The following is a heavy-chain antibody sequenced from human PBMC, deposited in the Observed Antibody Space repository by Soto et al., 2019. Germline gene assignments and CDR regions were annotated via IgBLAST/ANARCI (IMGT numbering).Heavy chain of an antibody. CDR1: GYTFTSYY. CDR3: ARDYIAAAGYYYGMDV. D-gene: IGHD6-13*01. J-gene: IGHJ6*02. V-gene: IGHV1-46*01. Sequence: ASVKVCCKASGYTFTSYYIHWVRQAPGQGLEWMGIINPSGGSTSYAQKFQGRVTMTRDTSTSTVYVELSSLRSEDTAVYYCARDYIAAAGYYYGMDVWGQGTTVTVSS. CDR2: INPSGGST.